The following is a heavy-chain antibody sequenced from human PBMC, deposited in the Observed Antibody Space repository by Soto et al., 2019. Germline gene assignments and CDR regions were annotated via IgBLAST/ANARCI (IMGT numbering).Heavy chain of an antibody. Sequence: GASVKVCCKASGYAFTSYGRMWVRQATGQGLEWMGWISAYNGNTNYAQKLQGRVTMTTDTSTSTAYMELRSLRSDDTAVYYCARIVSADWYYYYYYMDVWGKGTTVTVSS. J-gene: IGHJ6*03. D-gene: IGHD3-9*01. CDR2: ISAYNGNT. CDR3: ARIVSADWYYYYYYMDV. CDR1: GYAFTSYG. V-gene: IGHV1-18*01.